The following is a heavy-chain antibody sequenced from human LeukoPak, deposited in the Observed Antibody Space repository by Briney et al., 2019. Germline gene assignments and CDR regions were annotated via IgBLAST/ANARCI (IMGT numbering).Heavy chain of an antibody. Sequence: ASVKVSCKASGYTFTSYDINWVRQATGQGLEWMGWMNPNSGNTGYAQKFQGRVTMIRNTSISTAYMELSSLRSEDTAVYYCARVVNTMVRGVIGNYYYMDVWGKGTTVTISS. V-gene: IGHV1-8*01. J-gene: IGHJ6*03. CDR2: MNPNSGNT. CDR1: GYTFTSYD. CDR3: ARVVNTMVRGVIGNYYYMDV. D-gene: IGHD3-10*01.